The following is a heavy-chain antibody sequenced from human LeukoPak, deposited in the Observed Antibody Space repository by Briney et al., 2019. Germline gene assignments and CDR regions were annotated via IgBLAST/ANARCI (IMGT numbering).Heavy chain of an antibody. J-gene: IGHJ6*03. V-gene: IGHV4-34*01. CDR3: ARDRDGYNYVRGYYYMDV. CDR2: INHSGST. CDR1: GGSFSGYY. Sequence: SETLSLTCAVYGGSFSGYYWSLIRQPPGKGLEWIGEINHSGSTNYNPSLKSRVTISVDTSKNQFSLKLSSVTAADTAVYYCARDRDGYNYVRGYYYMDVWGKGTTVTVSS. D-gene: IGHD5-24*01.